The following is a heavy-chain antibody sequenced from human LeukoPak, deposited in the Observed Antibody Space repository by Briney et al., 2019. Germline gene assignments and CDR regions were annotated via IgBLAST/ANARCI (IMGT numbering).Heavy chain of an antibody. CDR3: ARGAGSSCYYFDY. Sequence: SETLSLTCTVSGGSISSYYWSWIRQPAGKGLEWMGRIYTSGSTNFNPSLKSRVTMSVDTSNSKFYMKLSSVRAADTAVYYCARGAGSSCYYFDYWGQGALVTVSS. J-gene: IGHJ4*02. D-gene: IGHD6-13*01. V-gene: IGHV4-4*07. CDR2: IYTSGST. CDR1: GGSISSYY.